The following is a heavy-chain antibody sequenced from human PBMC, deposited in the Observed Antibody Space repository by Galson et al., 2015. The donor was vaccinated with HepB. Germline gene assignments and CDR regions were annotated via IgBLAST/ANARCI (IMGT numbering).Heavy chain of an antibody. CDR2: ISYDGSNK. CDR3: ARVARVVVAATGISWFDP. CDR1: GFTFSSYA. V-gene: IGHV3-30-3*01. Sequence: SLRLSCAASGFTFSSYAMHWVRQAPGKGLEWVAVISYDGSNKYYADSVKGRFTISRDNSKNTLYLQMNSLRAEDTAVYYCARVARVVVAATGISWFDPWGQGTLVTVSS. D-gene: IGHD2-15*01. J-gene: IGHJ5*02.